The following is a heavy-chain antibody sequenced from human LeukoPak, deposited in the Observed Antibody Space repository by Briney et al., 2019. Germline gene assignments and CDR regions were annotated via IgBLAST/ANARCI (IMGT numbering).Heavy chain of an antibody. CDR3: ATDIIAVAGTGGGY. D-gene: IGHD6-19*01. CDR1: GYTLTELS. CDR2: FDPEDGET. J-gene: IGHJ4*02. Sequence: ASVKVSCKVSGYTLTELSMHWVRQAPGKGLEWMGGFDPEDGETIYAQKFQGRVTMTEDTSADTAYMELSSLRSEDTAVYYCATDIIAVAGTGGGYWGQGTLVTVSS. V-gene: IGHV1-24*01.